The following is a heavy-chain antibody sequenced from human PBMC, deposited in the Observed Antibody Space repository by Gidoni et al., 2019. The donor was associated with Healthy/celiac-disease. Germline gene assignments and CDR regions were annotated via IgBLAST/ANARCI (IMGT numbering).Heavy chain of an antibody. Sequence: GFTFSSYAMHWVRQAPGKGLEWVAVISYDGSNKYYADSVKGRFTISRDNSKNTLYLQMNSLRAEDTAVYYCARDLCYYDSSGYYGYYYYYYGMDVWGQGTTVTVSS. V-gene: IGHV3-30*01. J-gene: IGHJ6*02. CDR1: GFTFSSYA. CDR3: ARDLCYYDSSGYYGYYYYYYGMDV. CDR2: ISYDGSNK. D-gene: IGHD3-22*01.